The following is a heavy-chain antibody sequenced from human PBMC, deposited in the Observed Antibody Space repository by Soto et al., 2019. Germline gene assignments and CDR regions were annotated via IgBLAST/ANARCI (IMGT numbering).Heavy chain of an antibody. J-gene: IGHJ3*02. Sequence: SEPLSLTCTVSGGSISSGGYYWSWIRQHPGKGLEWIGYIYYSGSTYYNPSLKSRVTISVDTSKNQFSLKLSSVTAADTAVYYCARDECSSTSCPVGAFDIWGQGTMVT. CDR3: ARDECSSTSCPVGAFDI. CDR2: IYYSGST. CDR1: GGSISSGGYY. V-gene: IGHV4-31*03. D-gene: IGHD2-2*01.